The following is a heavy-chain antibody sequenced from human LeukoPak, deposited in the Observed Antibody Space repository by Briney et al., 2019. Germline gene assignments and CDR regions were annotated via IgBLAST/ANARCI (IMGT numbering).Heavy chain of an antibody. CDR3: ARDGAGIESWVELDP. J-gene: IGHJ5*02. D-gene: IGHD5-24*01. Sequence: PGGSLRLSRAASGFSVSNHYMAWVRQAPGRRLEWVSFIWADGTTFYTDSVRGRLTVSRDQFKNTLYLQMSSLRPDDTALYYCARDGAGIESWVELDPWGQGTQVTVSA. CDR1: GFSVSNHY. CDR2: IWADGTT. V-gene: IGHV3-66*02.